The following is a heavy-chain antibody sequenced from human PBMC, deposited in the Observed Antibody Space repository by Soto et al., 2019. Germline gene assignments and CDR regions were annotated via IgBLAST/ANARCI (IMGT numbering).Heavy chain of an antibody. V-gene: IGHV4-39*01. D-gene: IGHD3-10*01. Sequence: SETLSLTCTVSGGSITSIASYWGWIRQPPGKGLEWIGTIYYSGSTYYNPSLQSRVTISVDTSKNQFSLKLTSVTAADTAVYYCARHSRSVNYGSGSYSSDYRGQGTLVTVSS. J-gene: IGHJ4*02. CDR1: GGSITSIASY. CDR3: ARHSRSVNYGSGSYSSDY. CDR2: IYYSGST.